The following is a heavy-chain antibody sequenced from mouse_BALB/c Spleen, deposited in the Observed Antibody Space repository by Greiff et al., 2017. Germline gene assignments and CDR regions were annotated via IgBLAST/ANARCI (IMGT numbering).Heavy chain of an antibody. V-gene: IGHV1-63*02. J-gene: IGHJ4*01. CDR3: ARSRMDY. Sequence: VKLVESGAELVRPGTSVKISCKASGYTFTNYWLGWVKQRPGHGLEWIGDIYPGGGYTNYNEKFKGKATLTADTSSSTAYMQLSSLTSEDSAVYFCARSRMDYWGQGTSVTVSS. CDR2: IYPGGGYT. CDR1: GYTFTNYW.